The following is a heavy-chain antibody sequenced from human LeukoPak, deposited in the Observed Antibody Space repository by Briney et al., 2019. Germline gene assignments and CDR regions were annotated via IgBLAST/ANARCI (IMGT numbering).Heavy chain of an antibody. V-gene: IGHV1-46*01. CDR2: INPSGGST. D-gene: IGHD1-26*01. Sequence: ASVKVSCKASGYTFTSYYMHWVRQAPGQWLEWMGIINPSGGSTSYAQKFQGRVTMTRDTSTSTVYMELSSLRSEDTAVYYCARYSGSYQHADYWGQGTLVTVSS. CDR3: ARYSGSYQHADY. CDR1: GYTFTSYY. J-gene: IGHJ4*02.